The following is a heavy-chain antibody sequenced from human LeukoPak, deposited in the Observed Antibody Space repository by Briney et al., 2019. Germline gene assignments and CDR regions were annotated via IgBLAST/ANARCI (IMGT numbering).Heavy chain of an antibody. CDR1: GFILSSYW. CDR3: AREAPAGTEGDY. Sequence: GGSLRLSCAGSGFILSSYWMHWVRQAPGKGLVWVSRINSDGSTTSYADSVKGRFTISRDNAKNTLYLQMNSLRAEDTAVYYCAREAPAGTEGDYWGQGTLVTVSS. CDR2: INSDGSTT. V-gene: IGHV3-74*01. J-gene: IGHJ4*02. D-gene: IGHD6-13*01.